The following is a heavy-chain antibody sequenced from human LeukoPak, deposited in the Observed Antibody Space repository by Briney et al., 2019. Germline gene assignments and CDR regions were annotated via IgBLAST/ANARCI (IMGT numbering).Heavy chain of an antibody. V-gene: IGHV1-2*02. J-gene: IGHJ4*02. CDR3: ARAITMVRGVSSGY. D-gene: IGHD3-10*01. Sequence: ASVKVSCKASGYTFTGYSIYWVRQTPGQKLEWMGWINPKTGTANSAQKFQGRVTMTRDTSISTVYMELSRLRSDDTAVYYCARAITMVRGVSSGYWGQGTLVTVSS. CDR2: INPKTGTA. CDR1: GYTFTGYS.